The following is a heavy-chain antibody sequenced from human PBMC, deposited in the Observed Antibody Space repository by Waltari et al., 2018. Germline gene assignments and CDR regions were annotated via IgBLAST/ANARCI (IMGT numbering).Heavy chain of an antibody. CDR2: INHSART. CDR3: ARGPRVKLGGSGYRYYYYYYMDV. V-gene: IGHV4-34*01. D-gene: IGHD3-3*01. Sequence: QVQLQQWGAGLLKPSETLSLTCAVYGGSFSGYYWSWIRQPPGKGLEWIGEINHSARTNYTPSLKSPVTISVDTSKNQFSLKLSSVTAADTAVYYCARGPRVKLGGSGYRYYYYYYMDVWGKGTTVTVSS. CDR1: GGSFSGYY. J-gene: IGHJ6*03.